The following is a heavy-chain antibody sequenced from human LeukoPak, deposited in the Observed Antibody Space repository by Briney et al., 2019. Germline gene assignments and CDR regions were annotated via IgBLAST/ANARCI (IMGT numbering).Heavy chain of an antibody. V-gene: IGHV4-4*02. Sequence: PSGTLSLTCGVSGGSISSTNWWTWVRQPPGEGLGWIGEVHLSGRTNYNPSLESRVTMSVDMSENHISLKLTSVTAADTAVYYCAREGGPYRPLDYSGQGTLVTVSS. CDR2: VHLSGRT. CDR1: GGSISSTNW. J-gene: IGHJ4*02. CDR3: AREGGPYRPLDY.